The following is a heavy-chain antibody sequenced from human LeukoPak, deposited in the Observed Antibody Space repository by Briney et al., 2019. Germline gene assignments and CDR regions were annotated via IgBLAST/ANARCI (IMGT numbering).Heavy chain of an antibody. Sequence: GGSLRLSCAASGFTFSSYAMSWVRQAPGKGLEWVSAISGSGGSTYYADSVKGRFTISRDNSKNTLYLQMNSLRAEDTAVYYCAKGGYYYDSSGYLDYWGQGTLVTVSS. CDR1: GFTFSSYA. CDR3: AKGGYYYDSSGYLDY. D-gene: IGHD3-22*01. CDR2: ISGSGGST. J-gene: IGHJ4*02. V-gene: IGHV3-23*01.